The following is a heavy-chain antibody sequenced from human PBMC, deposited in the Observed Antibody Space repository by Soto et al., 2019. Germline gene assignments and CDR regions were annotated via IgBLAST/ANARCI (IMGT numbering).Heavy chain of an antibody. V-gene: IGHV1-69*01. J-gene: IGHJ6*02. CDR2: IIPFFGAI. CDR1: GGTFSDHT. CDR3: ASSLMVVVGKKYFYYYGMDV. Sequence: QVQLEQSGAEVKKPGSSVSVSCKISGGTFSDHTFSWVRQAPGQGLEWMGGIIPFFGAINYEQKLQGRVKISADASTGTAYMKLSSLKSEDTAKYYCASSLMVVVGKKYFYYYGMDVWGRGTTVTVFS. D-gene: IGHD2-15*01.